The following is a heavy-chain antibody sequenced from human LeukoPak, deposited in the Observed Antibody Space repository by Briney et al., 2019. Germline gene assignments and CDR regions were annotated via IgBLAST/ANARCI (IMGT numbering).Heavy chain of an antibody. J-gene: IGHJ5*02. CDR1: GYTFTSYD. CDR3: ARAMRNNWFDP. Sequence: GASVKVPCKASGYTFTSYDTNWVRQATGQGREWMGWMNPNSGNTGYAQKFQGRVTMTRNTSISTAYMELSSLRSEDTAVYYCARAMRNNWFDPWGQGTLVTVSS. V-gene: IGHV1-8*01. CDR2: MNPNSGNT.